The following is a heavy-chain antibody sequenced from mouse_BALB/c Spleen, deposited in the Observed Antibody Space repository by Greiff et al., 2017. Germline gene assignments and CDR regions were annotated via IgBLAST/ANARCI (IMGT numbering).Heavy chain of an antibody. D-gene: IGHD2-10*02. Sequence: VQLKESGPGLVKPSQSLSLTCTVTGYSITSDYAWNWIRQFPGNKLEWMGYISYSGSTSYNPSLKSRISITRDTSKNQFFLQLNSVTTEDTATYYCARSGYGNYVPYWGQGTLVTVSA. V-gene: IGHV3-2*02. CDR2: ISYSGST. J-gene: IGHJ3*01. CDR1: GYSITSDYA. CDR3: ARSGYGNYVPY.